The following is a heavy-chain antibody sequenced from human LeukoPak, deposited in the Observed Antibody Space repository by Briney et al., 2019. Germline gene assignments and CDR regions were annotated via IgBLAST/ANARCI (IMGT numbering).Heavy chain of an antibody. D-gene: IGHD3-9*01. CDR2: FKSKIDGGTT. CDR3: AAGTGYSDFDY. V-gene: IGHV3-15*01. J-gene: IGHJ4*02. CDR1: GFTFNKAW. Sequence: PGGSLRLSCAASGFTFNKAWMTWVRQAPGKGLGWLGRFKSKIDGGTTDYAAPVKGRFTISRDDSKNRLYLQMNSLTIEDTGVYHCAAGTGYSDFDYWGQGTLVTVSS.